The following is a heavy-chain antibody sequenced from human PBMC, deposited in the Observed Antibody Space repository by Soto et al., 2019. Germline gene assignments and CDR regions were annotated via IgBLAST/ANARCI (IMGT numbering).Heavy chain of an antibody. CDR2: INPSDGST. CDR1: GYPFTSYY. D-gene: IGHD3-16*01. J-gene: IGHJ4*02. Sequence: QVQLVQSGAEVKKPGASVKVSCKASGYPFTSYYVHWVRQAPGQGLEWMGVINPSDGSTSYPQKFQGRITMTRDTSTSTVYMEVSSLRSEHTAVYYCAREMYTTRGSPFDYWGQRTQVTVSS. V-gene: IGHV1-46*01. CDR3: AREMYTTRGSPFDY.